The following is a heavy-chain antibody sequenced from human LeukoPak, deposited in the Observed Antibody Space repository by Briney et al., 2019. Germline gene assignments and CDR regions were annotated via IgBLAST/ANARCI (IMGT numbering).Heavy chain of an antibody. CDR3: ARDSSTVTTPYFDY. V-gene: IGHV1-2*02. CDR2: INANSGGT. CDR1: GYTFTGYY. D-gene: IGHD4-4*01. J-gene: IGHJ4*02. Sequence: ASVKVSCKASGYTFTGYYMHWVRQAPGQGLEWMGWINANSGGTNYAQEFQGRITMTRDTSISTAYMELSRLRSDDTAVCYCARDSSTVTTPYFDYWGQGTLVTVSS.